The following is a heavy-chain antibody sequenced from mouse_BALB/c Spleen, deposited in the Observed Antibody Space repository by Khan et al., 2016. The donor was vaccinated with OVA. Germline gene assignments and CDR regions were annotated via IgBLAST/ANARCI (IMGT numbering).Heavy chain of an antibody. V-gene: IGHV1S135*01. J-gene: IGHJ3*01. CDR1: GYSFTSYY. CDR3: ASGTFDY. D-gene: IGHD4-1*01. CDR2: IDPFNGGT. Sequence: VQLQQSGPELMRPGSSVNISCKASGYSFTSYYIHWVKQSHGKSLEWIGYIDPFNGGTDYNQKFKGKATLTVDKSSNTAYMHLSSLTSEDSEVYYCASGTFDYWGQGTLVTVS.